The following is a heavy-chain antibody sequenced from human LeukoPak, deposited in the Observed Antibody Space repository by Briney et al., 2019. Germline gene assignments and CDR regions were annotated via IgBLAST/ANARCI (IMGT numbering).Heavy chain of an antibody. D-gene: IGHD1-14*01. J-gene: IGHJ4*02. CDR3: ASAPPLDY. V-gene: IGHV4-39*07. CDR1: GGSISSSSYY. CDR2: IYYSGST. Sequence: SETLSLTCTVSGGSISSSSYYWGWIRQPPGKGLEWIGSIYYSGSTYYNPSLKSRVTISVDTSKNQFSLKLSSVTAADTAVYYCASAPPLDYWGQGTLVTVSS.